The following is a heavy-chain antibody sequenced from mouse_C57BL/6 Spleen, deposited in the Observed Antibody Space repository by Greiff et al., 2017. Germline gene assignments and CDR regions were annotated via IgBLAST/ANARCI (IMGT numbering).Heavy chain of an antibody. D-gene: IGHD1-1*01. CDR2: INPNNGGT. Sequence: EVQLQQSGPELVKPGASVKISCKASGYTFTDYYMNWVKQSHGKSLEWIGDINPNNGGTSYNQKFKGKATLTVDKSSSTAYMELRSLKSEDSAVYYCARESGSSSWYFDVWGTGTTVTVSS. CDR3: ARESGSSSWYFDV. J-gene: IGHJ1*03. CDR1: GYTFTDYY. V-gene: IGHV1-26*01.